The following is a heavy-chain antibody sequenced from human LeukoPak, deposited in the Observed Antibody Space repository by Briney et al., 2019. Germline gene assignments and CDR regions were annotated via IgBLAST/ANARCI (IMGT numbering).Heavy chain of an antibody. V-gene: IGHV3-23*01. J-gene: IGHJ4*02. D-gene: IGHD3-10*01. CDR2: ISGSGGST. CDR3: AKILRFGFKYYYGSGSYPRSDFDY. CDR1: GFTFSSYG. Sequence: PGGSLRLSCAASGFTFSSYGMSWVRQAPGKGLEWVSAISGSGGSTYYADSVKGRFTISRDNSKNTLYLQMNSLRAEDTAVYYCAKILRFGFKYYYGSGSYPRSDFDYWGQGTLVTVSS.